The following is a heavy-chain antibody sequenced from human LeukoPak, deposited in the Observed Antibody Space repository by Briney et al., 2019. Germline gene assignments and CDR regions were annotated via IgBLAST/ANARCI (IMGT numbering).Heavy chain of an antibody. CDR1: GGSFSDYY. D-gene: IGHD6-13*01. CDR3: ARDEVLTQQQLALFYYDGMDV. J-gene: IGHJ6*02. CDR2: INHRGST. Sequence: SETLSLTCAVYGGSFSDYYWSWTRQSPGKGLEWIGEINHRGSTNFNPSLKSRVTMSVGTTQRQFSLRLSCVAAADTAVYYCARDEVLTQQQLALFYYDGMDVWGQGTTVTVSS. V-gene: IGHV4-34*01.